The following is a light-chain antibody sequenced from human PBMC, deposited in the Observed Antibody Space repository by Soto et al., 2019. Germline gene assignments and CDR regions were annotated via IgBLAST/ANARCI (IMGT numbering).Light chain of an antibody. J-gene: IGKJ1*01. CDR1: QSVLYSSNNKNY. CDR3: QQYYRPWT. CDR2: WAS. V-gene: IGKV4-1*01. Sequence: DIVLTQSPDSLAVSLGERATINCKSSQSVLYSSNNKNYLAWYQQKPGQPPKLLIYWASTRESGVPDRFSGSGSGKDLTLTISRLQAEDVAVYYCQQYYRPWTFGQGTKVEIK.